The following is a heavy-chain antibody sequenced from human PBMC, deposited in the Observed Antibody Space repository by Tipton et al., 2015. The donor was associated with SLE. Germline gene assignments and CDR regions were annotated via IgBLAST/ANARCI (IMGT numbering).Heavy chain of an antibody. Sequence: SLRLSCAASGFTFSSYAMSWVRQAPGKGLEWVSAISRSGGSTYYADSVKGRFTIARDNSKNTLYLQMNSLRAEDTAVYYCAKDLPETYYYDSSGYLVDAFDIWGQGTMVTVSS. CDR3: AKDLPETYYYDSSGYLVDAFDI. V-gene: IGHV3-23*01. J-gene: IGHJ3*02. CDR2: ISRSGGST. CDR1: GFTFSSYA. D-gene: IGHD3-22*01.